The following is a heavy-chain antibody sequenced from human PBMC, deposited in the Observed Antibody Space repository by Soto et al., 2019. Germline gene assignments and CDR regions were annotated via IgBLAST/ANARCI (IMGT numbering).Heavy chain of an antibody. CDR2: INPSGGST. V-gene: IGHV1-46*03. Sequence: ASVKVSCKASGYTFTSYYMHWVRQAPGQGLEWMGIINPSGGSTSYAQKFQGRVTMTRDTSTSTVYMELSSLRSEDTAVYYCARDKWIAAATYNWFDPWGQGTLVTVSS. CDR3: ARDKWIAAATYNWFDP. J-gene: IGHJ5*02. D-gene: IGHD6-13*01. CDR1: GYTFTSYY.